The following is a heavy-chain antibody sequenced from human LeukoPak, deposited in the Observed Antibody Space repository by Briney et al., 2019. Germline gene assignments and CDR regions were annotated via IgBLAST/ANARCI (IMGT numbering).Heavy chain of an antibody. D-gene: IGHD3-10*02. V-gene: IGHV3-48*03. CDR3: AELGITMIGGV. Sequence: GGSLSLSCAASGFTFSSYEMNWVRQAPGKRLEWVSYISSSGSTIYYADSVKGRFTISRDNAKNSLYLQMNSLRAEDTAVYYCAELGITMIGGVWGKGTTVTISS. J-gene: IGHJ6*04. CDR1: GFTFSSYE. CDR2: ISSSGSTI.